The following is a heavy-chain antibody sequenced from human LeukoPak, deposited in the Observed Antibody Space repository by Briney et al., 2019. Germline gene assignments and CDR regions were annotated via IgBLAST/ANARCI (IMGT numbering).Heavy chain of an antibody. D-gene: IGHD6-13*01. CDR3: AKASAPPSIAAAGRRSYYYYGMDV. CDR1: GFTFSSYA. CDR2: ISGSGGSR. V-gene: IGHV3-23*01. Sequence: GGSLRLSCAASGFTFSSYAMSWVRQAPGKGLEWVSAISGSGGSRYYADSVKGRFTISRDNSKNTLYLQMNSLRAEDTAVYYCAKASAPPSIAAAGRRSYYYYGMDVWGQGTTVTVSS. J-gene: IGHJ6*02.